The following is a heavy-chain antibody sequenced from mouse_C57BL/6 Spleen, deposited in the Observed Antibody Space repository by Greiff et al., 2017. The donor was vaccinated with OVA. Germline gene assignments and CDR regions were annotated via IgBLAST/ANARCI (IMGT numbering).Heavy chain of an antibody. V-gene: IGHV5-9-1*02. Sequence: EVKVVESGEGLVKPGGSLKLSCAASGFTFSSYAMSWVRQTPEKRLEWVAYISSGGDYIYYADTVKGRCTISRDNARNTLYLQMSSLKSEDTAMYYCTRDGGLPLFDYWGQGTTLTVSS. CDR2: ISSGGDYI. D-gene: IGHD2-4*01. CDR1: GFTFSSYA. J-gene: IGHJ2*01. CDR3: TRDGGLPLFDY.